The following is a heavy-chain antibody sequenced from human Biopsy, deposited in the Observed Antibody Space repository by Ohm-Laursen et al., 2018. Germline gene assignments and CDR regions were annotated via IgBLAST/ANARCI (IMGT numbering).Heavy chain of an antibody. CDR3: ARGRRHCSGTCSRWYFDL. Sequence: GPSPYLSSNASRYAFTAVSVGWLRQVPGQGLVWMGWINPKSGDTDYPQNFQGRVSMTRDTSISTAYMDLSRLRSDDTAVYYCARGRRHCSGTCSRWYFDLWGRGTLVTVSS. CDR1: RYAFTAVS. D-gene: IGHD2-2*01. J-gene: IGHJ2*01. CDR2: INPKSGDT. V-gene: IGHV1-2*02.